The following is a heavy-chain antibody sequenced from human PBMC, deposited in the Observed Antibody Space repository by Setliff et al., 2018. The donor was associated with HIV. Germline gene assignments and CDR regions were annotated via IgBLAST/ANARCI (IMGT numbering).Heavy chain of an antibody. V-gene: IGHV4-39*07. Sequence: SETLSLTCKVSGGSFNTKRTKWGWIRQSPGKGLERIGSIFYFGSVTYNPSLKSRPLISIDTSKTQFSLNLRSVTAADTAVYYCVRELLGSGGTVPEVNFFDSWGQGTLVTVSS. J-gene: IGHJ5*01. CDR1: GGSFNTKRTK. CDR3: VRELLGSGGTVPEVNFFDS. CDR2: IFYFGSV. D-gene: IGHD1-26*01.